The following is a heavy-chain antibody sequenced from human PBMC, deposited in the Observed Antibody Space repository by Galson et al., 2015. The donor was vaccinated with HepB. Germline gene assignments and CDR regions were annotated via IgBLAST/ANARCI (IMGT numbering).Heavy chain of an antibody. J-gene: IGHJ4*02. CDR1: GYTFTSYW. D-gene: IGHD2-21*02. CDR2: IYPGDSDT. Sequence: QSGAEVKKPGESLKISCKSSGYTFTSYWIGWVRQMPGKGLEWMGIIYPGDSDTRYSPSFQGQVTISVDKSISTAYLQWSSLKASDTAMYYCGRRKYCGGDCYLFDYWGQGTLVTVSS. V-gene: IGHV5-51*01. CDR3: GRRKYCGGDCYLFDY.